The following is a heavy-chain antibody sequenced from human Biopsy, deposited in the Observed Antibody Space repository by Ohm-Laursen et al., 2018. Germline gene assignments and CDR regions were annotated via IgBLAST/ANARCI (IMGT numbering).Heavy chain of an antibody. J-gene: IGHJ3*02. Sequence: TLSLTCTVSGGSLSSYYWSWIRQPAGKGLEWIGRIYSSGSTNYNPSLKSRVTLSMDTSKRQFSLKLSFVTAADTAMYYCARWTPEYDSSRYYLDAFDIWGQGTKVTVSS. CDR1: GGSLSSYY. CDR3: ARWTPEYDSSRYYLDAFDI. D-gene: IGHD3-22*01. CDR2: IYSSGST. V-gene: IGHV4-4*07.